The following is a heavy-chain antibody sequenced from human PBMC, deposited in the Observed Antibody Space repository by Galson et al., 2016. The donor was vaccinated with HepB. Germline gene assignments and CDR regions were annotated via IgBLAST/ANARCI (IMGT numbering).Heavy chain of an antibody. CDR1: GGSISSDYY. CDR2: IYSGEDT. D-gene: IGHD6-19*01. V-gene: IGHV4-39*01. Sequence: ETLSLTCIVSGGSISSDYYWGWIRQPPGRGLEWIGSIYSGEDTYYNPSLKSRVTISVDTSKNQFSLRLNSVTAADTGVYYCATGIVVAGKYYYYYMDVWGKGTTVTVS. CDR3: ATGIVVAGKYYYYYMDV. J-gene: IGHJ6*03.